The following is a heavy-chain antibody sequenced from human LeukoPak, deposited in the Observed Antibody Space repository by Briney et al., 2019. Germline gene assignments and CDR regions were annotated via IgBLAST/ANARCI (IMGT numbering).Heavy chain of an antibody. D-gene: IGHD6-13*01. CDR1: GGSISSSSYY. V-gene: IGHV4-39*01. CDR3: ATTPREYSSTWYYFDY. J-gene: IGHJ4*02. Sequence: SETLSLTCTVSGGSISSSSYYWGWIRQPPGKGLEWIGSIYYSGYTYYNPSLESRVTISVDTSKKQFSLNLSSVTAADTAVYYCATTPREYSSTWYYFDYWGQGILVTVSS. CDR2: IYYSGYT.